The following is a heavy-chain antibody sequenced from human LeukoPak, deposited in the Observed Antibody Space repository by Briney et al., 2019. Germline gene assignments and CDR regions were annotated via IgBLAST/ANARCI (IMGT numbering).Heavy chain of an antibody. CDR2: ISYDGSNK. D-gene: IGHD2-2*02. Sequence: PGGSLRLSCAASGFTFSSYAMHWVHQAPGKGLEWVAVISYDGSNKYYADSVKGRFTISRDNSKNTLYLQMNSLRAEDTAVYYCARTGCSSTSCYKYYFDYWGQGTLVTVSS. CDR3: ARTGCSSTSCYKYYFDY. J-gene: IGHJ4*02. CDR1: GFTFSSYA. V-gene: IGHV3-30*04.